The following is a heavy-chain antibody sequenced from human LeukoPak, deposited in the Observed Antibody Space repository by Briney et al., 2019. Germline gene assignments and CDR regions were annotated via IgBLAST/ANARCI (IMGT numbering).Heavy chain of an antibody. D-gene: IGHD3-22*01. CDR2: FDPEDGET. CDR3: ASKYYYDSSGYYSYFDY. Sequence: ASVKVSCKVSGYTLTELSMHWVRQAPGKGLEWMGGFDPEDGETIYAQKFQGRVTMTEDTSTDTAYMELSSLGSEDTAVYYCASKYYYDSSGYYSYFDYWGQGTLVTVSS. J-gene: IGHJ4*02. V-gene: IGHV1-24*01. CDR1: GYTLTELS.